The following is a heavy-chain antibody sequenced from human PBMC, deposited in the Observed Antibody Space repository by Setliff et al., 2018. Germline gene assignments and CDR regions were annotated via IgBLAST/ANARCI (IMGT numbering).Heavy chain of an antibody. V-gene: IGHV3-7*01. CDR1: GFTLNSYW. Sequence: GGSLRLSCAASGFTLNSYWMTWVRQAPGEGLEWVADINPDGRAKNYVDSVQGRFTISRDNAKNSLYLQMNSLRAEDTAVYYCAKRPEHVDMYFDYWGQGALVTV. CDR2: INPDGRAK. CDR3: AKRPEHVDMYFDY. J-gene: IGHJ4*02.